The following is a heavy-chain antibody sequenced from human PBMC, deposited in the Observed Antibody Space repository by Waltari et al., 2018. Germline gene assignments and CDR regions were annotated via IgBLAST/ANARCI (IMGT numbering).Heavy chain of an antibody. CDR2: ITGEGDNT. Sequence: EVQLVESGGGPVQSGGSLRLSSEGSGVSFSNYAMGLVRQAPGKRLEWVSSITGEGDNTYDADSVRGRFTISRDNSKNTLSLQMASLRAEDTATYYCARIPYKDFWTGYFFFDLWGQGTQVSVSS. D-gene: IGHD3-3*02. CDR3: ARIPYKDFWTGYFFFDL. V-gene: IGHV3-23*04. J-gene: IGHJ4*02. CDR1: GVSFSNYA.